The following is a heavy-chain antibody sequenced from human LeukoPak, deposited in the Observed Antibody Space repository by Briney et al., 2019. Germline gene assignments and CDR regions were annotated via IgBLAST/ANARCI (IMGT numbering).Heavy chain of an antibody. CDR3: ARLGSSGWYESSRSPSSFDP. J-gene: IGHJ5*02. CDR2: IIPILGIA. CDR1: GGTFSSYA. Sequence: SVKVSCKASGGTFSSYAISWVRQAPGQGLEWMGRIIPILGIANYAQKFQGRVTITADKSTSTAYMELSSLRSEDTAVYYCARLGSSGWYESSRSPSSFDPWGQGTLVTVSS. V-gene: IGHV1-69*04. D-gene: IGHD6-19*01.